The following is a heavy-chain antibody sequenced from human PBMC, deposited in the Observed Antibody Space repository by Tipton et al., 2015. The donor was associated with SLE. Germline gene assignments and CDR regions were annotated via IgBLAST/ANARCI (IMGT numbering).Heavy chain of an antibody. V-gene: IGHV4-39*01. CDR1: GGSISSRSYC. J-gene: IGHJ2*01. D-gene: IGHD3-22*01. Sequence: TLSLTCTVSGGSISSRSYCWGWIRQPPGEGLEWIGSIFYTGTTHYNPSLKSRVTISVDTSKNQFSLKLTSVTAADTAVYYCARHVYSDSSGYLRYFDLWGRATLVTVSS. CDR3: ARHVYSDSSGYLRYFDL. CDR2: IFYTGTT.